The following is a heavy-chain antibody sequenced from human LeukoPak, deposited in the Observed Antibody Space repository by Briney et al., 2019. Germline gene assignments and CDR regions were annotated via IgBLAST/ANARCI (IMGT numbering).Heavy chain of an antibody. J-gene: IGHJ5*02. CDR3: ARGDYYGSGTNWFDP. Sequence: QSGGSLRLSCAASGFTVSSNYMSWVRQAPGKGLEWVSVIYSGGSTYYADSVKGRFTISRDNSKNTLYLQMNSLRAEDTAVYYCARGDYYGSGTNWFDPWGQGTLVTVSS. CDR2: IYSGGST. D-gene: IGHD3-10*01. CDR1: GFTVSSNY. V-gene: IGHV3-53*01.